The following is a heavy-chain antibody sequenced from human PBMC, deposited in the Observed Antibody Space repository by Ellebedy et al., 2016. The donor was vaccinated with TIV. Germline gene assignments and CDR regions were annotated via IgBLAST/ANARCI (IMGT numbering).Heavy chain of an antibody. CDR2: ISAYNANT. V-gene: IGHV1-18*01. CDR1: GYIFSNYG. J-gene: IGHJ4*02. D-gene: IGHD3-10*01. CDR3: SRDPGIGELCLDY. Sequence: AASVKVSCKASGYIFSNYGFSWVRQAPGQGLEWMGWISAYNANTDYAQKFQGRATMTTDTSTNTAYMELRSLRSDDTAVYFCSRDPGIGELCLDYWGQGTLVTVSS.